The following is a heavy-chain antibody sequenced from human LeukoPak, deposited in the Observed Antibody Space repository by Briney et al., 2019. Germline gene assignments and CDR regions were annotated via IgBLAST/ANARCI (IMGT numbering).Heavy chain of an antibody. V-gene: IGHV4-39*07. D-gene: IGHD4-17*01. CDR3: ARSPQGTATTANWLDP. CDR2: MSYSGRT. Sequence: SETLSLTCTVSGGSISISNYHWGWIRQPPGKGLEWIGSMSYSGRTYYNPSLKTRVTVSLDTSKNQFSLNLISVTAADTAVYYCARSPQGTATTANWLDPWGQGTLVTVSS. J-gene: IGHJ5*02. CDR1: GGSISISNYH.